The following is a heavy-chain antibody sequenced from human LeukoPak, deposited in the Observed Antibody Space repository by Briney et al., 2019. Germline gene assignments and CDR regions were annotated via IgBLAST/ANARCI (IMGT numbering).Heavy chain of an antibody. CDR3: ARVAYTSSWGERYYFDY. Sequence: AGSLTLSCVSSGFTVSNNYLSWVRQAPGMGLEWGSVISSAGGSHNADSVKSRFTISRDSSKNTLFLLMNSLTVEDTAIYYCARVAYTSSWGERYYFDYWGQGTLVTVSS. V-gene: IGHV3-66*01. D-gene: IGHD2-15*01. CDR1: GFTVSNNY. CDR2: ISSAGGS. J-gene: IGHJ4*02.